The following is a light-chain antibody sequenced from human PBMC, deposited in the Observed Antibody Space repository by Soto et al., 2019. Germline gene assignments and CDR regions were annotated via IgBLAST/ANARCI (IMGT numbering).Light chain of an antibody. V-gene: IGLV1-47*02. CDR2: SNN. J-gene: IGLJ2*01. CDR1: SSNIGGTNY. CDR3: ASWDDRLGAVI. Sequence: QSVLTQPPSASGTPGQRVFISCSGSSSNIGGTNYAYWYQQLPGAAPKLLMHSNNLRPSGVPERISGSKSGTSASLAISGLRSKDEAVYYCASWDDRLGAVIFGGGTKLTVL.